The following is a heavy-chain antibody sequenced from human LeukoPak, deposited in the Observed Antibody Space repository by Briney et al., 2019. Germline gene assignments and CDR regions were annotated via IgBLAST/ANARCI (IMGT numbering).Heavy chain of an antibody. CDR1: GGSISSYY. Sequence: SETLSLTCTVSGGSISSYYWSWIRQPPGKGLEWIGCIHYSGRTNYNPSLKSRVTISVITSKNQFSLKLSSVTTADTAVYYCARHDYGATRDYWGQGTLVTVSS. CDR3: ARHDYGATRDY. V-gene: IGHV4-59*01. D-gene: IGHD4-17*01. J-gene: IGHJ4*02. CDR2: IHYSGRT.